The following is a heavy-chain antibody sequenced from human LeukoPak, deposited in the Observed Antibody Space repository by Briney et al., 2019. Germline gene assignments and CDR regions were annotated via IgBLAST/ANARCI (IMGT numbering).Heavy chain of an antibody. CDR1: GGSISSYY. D-gene: IGHD4-11*01. J-gene: IGHJ4*02. Sequence: PSETLSLTCTVSGGSISSYYWSWIRQPPGKGLEWIGYIYYSGSTNYNPSLKSRVTISVDTSKNQFSLKLSSVTAADTAVYYCARVGTVTTGWGFDYWGQGTLVTVSS. CDR2: IYYSGST. V-gene: IGHV4-59*12. CDR3: ARVGTVTTGWGFDY.